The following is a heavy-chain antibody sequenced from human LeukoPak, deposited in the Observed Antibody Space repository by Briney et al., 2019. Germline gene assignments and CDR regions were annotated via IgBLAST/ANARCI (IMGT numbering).Heavy chain of an antibody. V-gene: IGHV3-33*08. J-gene: IGHJ6*02. CDR3: ARDFVAAPTV. CDR2: IWYDGSNK. D-gene: IGHD6-13*01. CDR1: GFTFRTYS. Sequence: PGGSLRLSCAASGFTFRTYSMNWVRQAPGKGLEWVALIWYDGSNKYYADSVKGRFTISRDNSKNTLYLQMHSLRAEDTAVYYCARDFVAAPTVWGQGTTVTVSS.